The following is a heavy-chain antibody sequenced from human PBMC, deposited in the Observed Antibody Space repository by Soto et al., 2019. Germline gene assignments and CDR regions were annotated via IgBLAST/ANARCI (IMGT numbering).Heavy chain of an antibody. D-gene: IGHD3-22*01. Sequence: SVKVSCKASGFTFSSSAVQWVRQARGQRLEWIGWIVFGSGNTDYAQKFQDRVTITRDMSTSTAYMELSSLRSEDTAVYYCAADPYYYDSSNYYSFDYWGQGTLVTVSS. CDR2: IVFGSGNT. J-gene: IGHJ4*02. V-gene: IGHV1-58*01. CDR3: AADPYYYDSSNYYSFDY. CDR1: GFTFSSSA.